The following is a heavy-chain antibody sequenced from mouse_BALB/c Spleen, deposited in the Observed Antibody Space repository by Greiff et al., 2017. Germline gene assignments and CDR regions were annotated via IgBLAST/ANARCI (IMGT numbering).Heavy chain of an antibody. D-gene: IGHD2-3*01. J-gene: IGHJ3*01. Sequence: QVHVKQSGPGLVQPSQSLSITCTVSGFSLTSYGVHWVRQSPGKGLEWLGVIWSGGSTDYNAAFISRLSISKDNSKSQVFFKMNSLQADDTAIYYCARNWAKYDGYAWFAYWGQGTLVTVSA. CDR3: ARNWAKYDGYAWFAY. V-gene: IGHV2-4-1*01. CDR2: IWSGGST. CDR1: GFSLTSYG.